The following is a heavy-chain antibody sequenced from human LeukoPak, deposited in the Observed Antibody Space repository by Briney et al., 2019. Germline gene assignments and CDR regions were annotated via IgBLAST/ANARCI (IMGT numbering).Heavy chain of an antibody. CDR2: IYYSGST. CDR1: GGSISSYY. V-gene: IGHV4-59*01. D-gene: IGHD3-10*01. J-gene: IGHJ4*02. CDR3: ARRSDGGNYGSVYDY. Sequence: PSETLSLTCTVSGGSISSYYWSWIRQPPGKGLEWIGYIYYSGSTNYNPSLKSRVTISVDTSKNQFSLKLSSVTAADTAVYYCARRSDGGNYGSVYDYWGQGTLVTVSS.